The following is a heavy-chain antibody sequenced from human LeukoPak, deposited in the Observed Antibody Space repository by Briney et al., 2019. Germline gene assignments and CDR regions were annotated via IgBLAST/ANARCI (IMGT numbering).Heavy chain of an antibody. V-gene: IGHV3-23*01. D-gene: IGHD3-16*02. CDR2: ISGSGGST. J-gene: IGHJ4*02. CDR1: GFTFSSYA. CDR3: AKDRAGQRHYVWGSYRRYYFDY. Sequence: GGSLRLSCAASGFTFSSYAMSWVRQAPGKGLEWVSAISGSGGSTYYADSVKGRFTISRDNSKNTLYLQMNSLRAEDTAVYYCAKDRAGQRHYVWGSYRRYYFDYWGQGTLVTVSS.